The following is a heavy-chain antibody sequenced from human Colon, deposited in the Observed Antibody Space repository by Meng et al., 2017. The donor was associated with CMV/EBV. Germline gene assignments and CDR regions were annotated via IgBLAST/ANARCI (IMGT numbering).Heavy chain of an antibody. V-gene: IGHV4-59*01. CDR1: GGSTRSFY. CDR3: AGISDFWSGKNWFDP. J-gene: IGHJ5*02. D-gene: IGHD3-3*01. CDR2: IYYTGST. Sequence: GSLRLSCNVSGGSTRSFYWSWIRQSPGKGLEWIGYIYYTGSTTYNPSFKSRATISLDTSDNHFSLKLTSMTAADTAVYYCAGISDFWSGKNWFDPWGQGTLVTVSS.